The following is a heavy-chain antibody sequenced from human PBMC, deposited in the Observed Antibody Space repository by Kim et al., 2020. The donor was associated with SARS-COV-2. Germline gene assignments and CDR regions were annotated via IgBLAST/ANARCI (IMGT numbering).Heavy chain of an antibody. D-gene: IGHD5-18*01. V-gene: IGHV4-39*01. CDR3: ARHFPNPGASWRRYSFPFDP. Sequence: SETLSLTCTVSGGSISSSSYYWGWIRQPPGKGLEWIGSIYYSGSTYYNPSLKSRVTISVDTSKNQFSLKLSSVTAADTAVYYCARHFPNPGASWRRYSFPFDPWGQGTLVTVSS. CDR2: IYYSGST. J-gene: IGHJ5*02. CDR1: GGSISSSSYY.